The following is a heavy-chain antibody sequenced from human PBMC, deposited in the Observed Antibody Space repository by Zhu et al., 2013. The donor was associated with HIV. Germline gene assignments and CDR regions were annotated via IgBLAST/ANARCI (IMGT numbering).Heavy chain of an antibody. CDR1: GYTFTSNY. CDR3: ARGRRDVVVPAAIWYYFDY. Sequence: QVQLVQSGAEVKKPGASVKVSCKASGYTFTSNYMHWVRQAPGQGLEWMGIINPSGGSTNYAQKFQGRVTMTRDTSTSTVYMELSSLRSEDTAVYYCARGRRDVVVPAAIWYYFDYWGQGTLVTVSS. V-gene: IGHV1-46*01. J-gene: IGHJ4*02. CDR2: INPSGGST. D-gene: IGHD2-2*02.